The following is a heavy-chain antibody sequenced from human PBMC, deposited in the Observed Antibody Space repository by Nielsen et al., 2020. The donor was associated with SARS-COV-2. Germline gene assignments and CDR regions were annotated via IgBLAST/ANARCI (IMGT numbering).Heavy chain of an antibody. CDR3: ARELKTGGGSFAFDI. D-gene: IGHD7-27*01. V-gene: IGHV1-2*02. J-gene: IGHJ3*02. Sequence: ASVKVSCKASGYTFTGDYMHWVRQAPGQGLEWMGWINPDSGGIRYAERFKGGVTMTRDTSISTAYMELSRLTSDDTAVYYCARELKTGGGSFAFDIWGQGTMATVSS. CDR1: GYTFTGDY. CDR2: INPDSGGI.